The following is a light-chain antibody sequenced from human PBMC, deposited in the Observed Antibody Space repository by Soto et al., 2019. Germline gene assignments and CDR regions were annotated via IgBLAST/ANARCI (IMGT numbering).Light chain of an antibody. J-gene: IGLJ1*01. CDR3: CSYAGSYPFV. V-gene: IGLV1-47*02. CDR2: AND. CDR1: SSNIGSNY. Sequence: QSVLTQPPSASGTPGQRLVISCSGRSSNIGSNYVYWYQQLPGTAPKLLIYANDQRPSEVPDRFSGSKSGNTASLTISGLQAEDEADYYCCSYAGSYPFVFGTGTKLTVL.